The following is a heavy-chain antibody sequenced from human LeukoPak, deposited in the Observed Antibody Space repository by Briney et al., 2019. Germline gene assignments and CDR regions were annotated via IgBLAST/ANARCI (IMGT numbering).Heavy chain of an antibody. CDR2: INPNSGGT. V-gene: IGHV1-2*02. Sequence: ASVKVSCKASGYTSTGHYMHWVRQAPGQGLEWMGWINPNSGGTNYAQKFQGRVTMTRDMSISTAYMGLSRLRSDDTAVYYCARDREGYYDILTGYYGVGAFDIWGQGTMVTVSS. CDR1: GYTSTGHY. CDR3: ARDREGYYDILTGYYGVGAFDI. J-gene: IGHJ3*02. D-gene: IGHD3-9*01.